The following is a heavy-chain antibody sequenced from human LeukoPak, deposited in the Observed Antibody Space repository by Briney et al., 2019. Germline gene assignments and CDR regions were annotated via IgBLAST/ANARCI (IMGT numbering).Heavy chain of an antibody. V-gene: IGHV3-53*05. D-gene: IGHD6-13*01. Sequence: GGSLRLSCAASGFTFSSNYMSWVRQAPGKGLEWVSVIYSGGSTYYADSVKGRFTISRDNSKNTLYLQMNSLRAEDTAVYYCARDGKQLVYYYYGMDVWGQGTTVTVSS. J-gene: IGHJ6*02. CDR3: ARDGKQLVYYYYGMDV. CDR2: IYSGGST. CDR1: GFTFSSNY.